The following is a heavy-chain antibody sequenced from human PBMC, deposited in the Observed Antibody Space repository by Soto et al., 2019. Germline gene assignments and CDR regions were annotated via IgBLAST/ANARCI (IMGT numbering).Heavy chain of an antibody. CDR2: ISAYNGHT. CDR1: GDTFTSYG. V-gene: IGHV1-18*01. D-gene: IGHD5-18*01. J-gene: IGHJ4*02. Sequence: VQLVQSGAEVKKPGASVKVSCKASGDTFTSYGISLVRQAPGQGLEWMGWISAYNGHTNNEQQIQGRVTMTTDTSTRTAYMELTSQTSDFTAVDYSASGAYIGDPEGEVDTGRYAYWGQGTLVSVSS. CDR3: ASGAYIGDPEGEVDTGRYAY.